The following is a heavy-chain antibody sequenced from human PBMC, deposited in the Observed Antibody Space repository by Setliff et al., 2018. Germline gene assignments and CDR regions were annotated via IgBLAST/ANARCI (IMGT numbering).Heavy chain of an antibody. D-gene: IGHD3-10*01. V-gene: IGHV3-15*01. J-gene: IGHJ5*02. CDR3: VKLVPQAISSDP. Sequence: LRLSCAASGVTVSDAWMGWVRQTPGKGLDWVGRIKSKTDGGTTDYAAPVKGRFTISRDDSKNTLYLQMNSLKTEDTAVYYCVKLVPQAISSDPWGQGTLVTVS. CDR2: IKSKTDGGTT. CDR1: GVTVSDAW.